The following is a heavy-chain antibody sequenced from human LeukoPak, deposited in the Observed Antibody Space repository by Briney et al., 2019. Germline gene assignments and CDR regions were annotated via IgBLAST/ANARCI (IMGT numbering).Heavy chain of an antibody. CDR2: IYYSGST. D-gene: IGHD6-13*01. CDR1: GGSIGSYY. V-gene: IGHV4-59*01. J-gene: IGHJ4*02. Sequence: PSETLSLTCTVSGGSIGSYYWSWIRQPPGKGLEWIGYIYYSGSTNYNPSLKSRVTISVDTSKNQFSLKLSSVTAADTAVYYCARGPKNYIAAAGTGFDYWGQGTLVTVSS. CDR3: ARGPKNYIAAAGTGFDY.